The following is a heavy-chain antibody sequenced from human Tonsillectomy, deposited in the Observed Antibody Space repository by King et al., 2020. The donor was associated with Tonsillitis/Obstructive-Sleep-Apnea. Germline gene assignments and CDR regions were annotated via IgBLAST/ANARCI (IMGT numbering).Heavy chain of an antibody. CDR3: AKDRQGYQVSDY. CDR1: GFTFSSYS. V-gene: IGHV3-30*02. J-gene: IGHJ4*02. CDR2: IRYDESNK. Sequence: QLVQSGGGVVQPGGSLRLSCAASGFTFSSYSMHWVRQAPGKGLEWGAFIRYDESNKYYVDSVKGRFTISRDNSKNMLYLQMNSLRTEDTALYYCAKDRQGYQVSDYWGQGTLVTVSS. D-gene: IGHD2-2*01.